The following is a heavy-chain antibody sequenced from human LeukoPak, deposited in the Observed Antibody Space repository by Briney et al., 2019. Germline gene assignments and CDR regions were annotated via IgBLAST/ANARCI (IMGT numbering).Heavy chain of an antibody. D-gene: IGHD3-22*01. CDR2: IGGSGSNT. J-gene: IGHJ5*02. Sequence: GGTLRLSCAASGFTFRSYAMIWLRLAPGKGLEWVSSIGGSGSNTYYADSVKGRFTISRDKSKNTVYLQMNSLRAEDTAVYYCAKFSRDYYDSSGYYYDHWGQGTLVTVSS. V-gene: IGHV3-23*01. CDR1: GFTFRSYA. CDR3: AKFSRDYYDSSGYYYDH.